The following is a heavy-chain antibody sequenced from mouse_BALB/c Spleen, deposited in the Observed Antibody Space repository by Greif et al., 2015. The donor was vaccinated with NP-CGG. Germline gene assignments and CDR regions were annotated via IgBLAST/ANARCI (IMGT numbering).Heavy chain of an antibody. CDR3: ASHYGGSYAMDY. J-gene: IGHJ4*01. Sequence: VQLQQSGAELAKPGASVKMSCKASGYTFTSYWMHWVKQRPGQGLEWIGYINPSTGYTEYNQKFKDKATLTADKSSSTAYMQLSSLTSEDSAVYYCASHYGGSYAMDYWGQGTSVTVSS. V-gene: IGHV1-7*01. CDR2: INPSTGYT. CDR1: GYTFTSYW. D-gene: IGHD1-1*01.